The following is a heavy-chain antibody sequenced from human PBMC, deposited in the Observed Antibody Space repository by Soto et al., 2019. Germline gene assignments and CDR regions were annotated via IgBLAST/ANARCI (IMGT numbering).Heavy chain of an antibody. CDR1: GFSLSTSGVG. J-gene: IGHJ4*02. CDR3: AHRRGYDYIWGSYPLGH. D-gene: IGHD3-16*02. CDR2: IYWDDDK. Sequence: QITLKESGPTLVKPTQTLTLTCTFSGFSLSTSGVGVGWIRQPPGKALEWLALIYWDDDKRYSPSLKSRLTITKDTSKNQVVLTMTNMDPVDTATYYCAHRRGYDYIWGSYPLGHWGQGTLVTVSS. V-gene: IGHV2-5*02.